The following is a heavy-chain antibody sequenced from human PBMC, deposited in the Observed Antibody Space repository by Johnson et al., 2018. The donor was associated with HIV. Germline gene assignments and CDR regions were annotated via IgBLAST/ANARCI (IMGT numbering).Heavy chain of an antibody. Sequence: VQLVESGGGLVQPGGSLRLSCAASGFTFRNYAMSWVRQAPGTGLEWVSGISGSGGSTYYADSVKGRFTISRDNSKNTLYLQMNSLRAEDTALYYCARKGERGIAVAEDAFDIWGQGTMVTVSS. CDR3: ARKGERGIAVAEDAFDI. J-gene: IGHJ3*02. CDR2: ISGSGGST. V-gene: IGHV3-23*04. CDR1: GFTFRNYA. D-gene: IGHD6-19*01.